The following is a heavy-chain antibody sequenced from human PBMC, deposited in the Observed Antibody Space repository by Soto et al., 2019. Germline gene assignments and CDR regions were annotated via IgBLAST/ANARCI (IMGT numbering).Heavy chain of an antibody. Sequence: ASVKVSCKASGYTFTSYYMHWVRQAPGQGLEWMGIINPSGGSASYAQKFQGRVTMTRDTSTSTVYMELSSLRSEDTAVYYCAREEGGYCSSTSCYSPRYYYYYGMDVWGQGTTVTVSS. V-gene: IGHV1-46*01. CDR2: INPSGGSA. CDR3: AREEGGYCSSTSCYSPRYYYYYGMDV. J-gene: IGHJ6*02. D-gene: IGHD2-2*02. CDR1: GYTFTSYY.